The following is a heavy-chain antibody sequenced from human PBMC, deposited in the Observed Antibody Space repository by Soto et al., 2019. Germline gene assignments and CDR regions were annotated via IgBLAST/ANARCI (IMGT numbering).Heavy chain of an antibody. CDR2: ISYDGGNK. Sequence: GGSLRLSCAASGFTFSSYGMHWVRQAPGKGLEWVAVISYDGGNKYYADSVKGRFTISRDNSKNTLYLQMNSLRAEDTAVYYCAKDRHYYDSSGCIDYWGQGTLVTVS. CDR1: GFTFSSYG. V-gene: IGHV3-30*18. J-gene: IGHJ4*02. D-gene: IGHD3-22*01. CDR3: AKDRHYYDSSGCIDY.